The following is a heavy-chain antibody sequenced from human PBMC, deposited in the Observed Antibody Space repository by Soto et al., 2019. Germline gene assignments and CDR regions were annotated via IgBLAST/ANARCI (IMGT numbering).Heavy chain of an antibody. Sequence: QVQLVQSGAEVKRPGASVKVSCKASGYSFTSYDINWVRQATGQGLEWMGWMNPNSDNTAYAQKFQGRVTMTRNTSISTVYMELSSLRSEDTAVYYCAREAAAGLVYWGQGTLVTVSS. D-gene: IGHD6-13*01. CDR2: MNPNSDNT. V-gene: IGHV1-8*01. CDR3: AREAAAGLVY. CDR1: GYSFTSYD. J-gene: IGHJ4*02.